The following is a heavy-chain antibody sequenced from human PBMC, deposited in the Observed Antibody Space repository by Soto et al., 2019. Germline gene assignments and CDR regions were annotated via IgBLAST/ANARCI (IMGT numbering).Heavy chain of an antibody. CDR2: IIPIFGTA. J-gene: IGHJ4*02. CDR3: ARGPSPEDSNYYHFDY. Sequence: QVQLVQSGAEVQKPGSSVKVSCKASGGTFSSYAISWVRQAPGQGLEWMGGIIPIFGTANYAQKFQGRVTITADESTSTAYMELSSLRSEDTAVYYCARGPSPEDSNYYHFDYWGQGTLVTVCS. V-gene: IGHV1-69*01. CDR1: GGTFSSYA. D-gene: IGHD4-4*01.